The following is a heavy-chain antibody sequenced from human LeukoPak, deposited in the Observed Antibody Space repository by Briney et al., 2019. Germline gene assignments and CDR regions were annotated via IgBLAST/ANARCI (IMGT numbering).Heavy chain of an antibody. D-gene: IGHD3-22*01. J-gene: IGHJ4*02. CDR3: AKGGYYYDSTGYHYAGGDY. CDR2: ISYDGSDK. Sequence: GGSLRLSCAASGFTFSSYGMHWVRQAPGKGLEWVAVISYDGSDKFYADSVKGRFTISRDNSKDTLYLQMNSLRREDTAVYYSAKGGYYYDSTGYHYAGGDYWGQGTLVTVSS. V-gene: IGHV3-30*18. CDR1: GFTFSSYG.